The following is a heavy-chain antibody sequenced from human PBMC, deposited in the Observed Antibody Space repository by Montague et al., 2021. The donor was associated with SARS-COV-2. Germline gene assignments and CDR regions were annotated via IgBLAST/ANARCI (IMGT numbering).Heavy chain of an antibody. J-gene: IGHJ3*02. CDR3: AHRRGLLLSDALDI. D-gene: IGHD1-26*01. Sequence: PALVKPTQTLTLTCTFSGFSLSTSGVGVDWIRQPPGKALEWLALIYWDDDKRYSPSLKSRLTITKDTSKNQVVLTMTNMDPVDTATYYCAHRRGLLLSDALDIWGQGTMVTVSS. CDR2: IYWDDDK. CDR1: GFSLSTSGVG. V-gene: IGHV2-5*02.